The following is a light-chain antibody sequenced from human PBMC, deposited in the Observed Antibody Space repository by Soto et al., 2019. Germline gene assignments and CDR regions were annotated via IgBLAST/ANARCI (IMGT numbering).Light chain of an antibody. J-gene: IGLJ2*01. CDR2: ANN. CDR1: SSNIGAGYG. CDR3: QTADTSLSVV. V-gene: IGLV1-40*01. Sequence: QSVLTQPPSVSGAPGQRVTISCTGTSSNIGAGYGVHWYQQLPGAAPKLLIYANNIRPSGVPDRFSGSQSDTSASLAITGLQAEDEDDYYCQTADTSLSVVFGGGTKLTVL.